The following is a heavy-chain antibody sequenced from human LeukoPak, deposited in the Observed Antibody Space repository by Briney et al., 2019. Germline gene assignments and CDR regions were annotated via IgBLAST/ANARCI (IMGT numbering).Heavy chain of an antibody. J-gene: IGHJ6*03. D-gene: IGHD3-10*01. Sequence: PGGSLRLSCAASGFTFSSYGMHWVRQAPGKGLEWVAFIRYDGSNKYYADSVKGRFTISRDNSKNTLYLQMNSLRAEDTAVYYCAKLITYGSGTWGMDVWGKGTTVTVSS. CDR3: AKLITYGSGTWGMDV. V-gene: IGHV3-30*02. CDR1: GFTFSSYG. CDR2: IRYDGSNK.